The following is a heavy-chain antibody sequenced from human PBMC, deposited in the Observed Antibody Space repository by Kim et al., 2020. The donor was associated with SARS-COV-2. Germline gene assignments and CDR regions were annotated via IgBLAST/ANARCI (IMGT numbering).Heavy chain of an antibody. Sequence: PSFQGNVTISADKSISTAYLRWSSLKASDTAMYYCARGGSGSYYVSMFDYWGQGTLVTVSS. J-gene: IGHJ4*02. D-gene: IGHD1-26*01. CDR3: ARGGSGSYYVSMFDY. V-gene: IGHV5-10-1*01.